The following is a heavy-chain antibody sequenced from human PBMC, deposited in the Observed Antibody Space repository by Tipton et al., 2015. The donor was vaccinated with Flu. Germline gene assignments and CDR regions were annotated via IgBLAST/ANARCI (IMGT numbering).Heavy chain of an antibody. CDR1: GFTFSYFG. Sequence: SLRLSCAASGFTFSYFGMNWVRLAPGKGLEWVSSITSSSNYINYAASVKGRFTISRDNAKNSLYLQLNSLRAEDTAVYYCARGRREYSSSSGDYYGMDVWGQGTTVTVSS. CDR3: ARGRREYSSSSGDYYGMDV. CDR2: ITSSSNYI. J-gene: IGHJ6*02. V-gene: IGHV3-21*01. D-gene: IGHD6-6*01.